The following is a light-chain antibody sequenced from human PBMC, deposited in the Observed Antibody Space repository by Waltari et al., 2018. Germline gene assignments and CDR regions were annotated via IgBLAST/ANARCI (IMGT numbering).Light chain of an antibody. CDR1: QSVISSFNNKNY. CDR3: QQYSATPPT. V-gene: IGKV4-1*01. CDR2: WAS. Sequence: DIVMTQSPDSLAVSLGERATINCKSSQSVISSFNNKNYLTWFQQKAGEPPKLLIYWASTRESGVPDRFSGSGSGTDFTLTIGGLQAEDVAVYYCQQYSATPPTFGQGTKVEIK. J-gene: IGKJ1*01.